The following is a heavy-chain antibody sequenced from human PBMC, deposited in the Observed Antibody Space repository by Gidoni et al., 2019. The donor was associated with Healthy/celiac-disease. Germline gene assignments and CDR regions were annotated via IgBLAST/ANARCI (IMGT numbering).Heavy chain of an antibody. CDR3: ARGAVNVAAGTRVVEYYFDY. J-gene: IGHJ4*02. CDR2: IYYSGST. D-gene: IGHD6-13*01. CDR1: GGSISSGGYS. V-gene: IGHV4-31*03. Sequence: QVQLQESGPGLVKPSQTLSLTCTVSGGSISSGGYSWSWIRQHPGKGLEWIGYIYYSGSTYYNPSLKSRVTISVDTSKNQFSLKLSSVTAADTAVYYCARGAVNVAAGTRVVEYYFDYWGQGTLVTVSS.